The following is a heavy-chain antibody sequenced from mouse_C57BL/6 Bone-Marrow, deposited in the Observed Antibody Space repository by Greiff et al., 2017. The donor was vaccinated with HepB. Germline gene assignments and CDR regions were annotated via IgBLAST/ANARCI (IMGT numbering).Heavy chain of an antibody. CDR2: ISDGGSYT. Sequence: EVQVVESGGGLVKPGGSLKLSCAASGFTFSSYAMSWVRQTPEKRLEWVATISDGGSYTYYPDNVKGRFTISRDNAKNNLYLQMSHLKSEDTAMYYCARGEARRDYFDYWGQGTTLTVSS. V-gene: IGHV5-4*01. J-gene: IGHJ2*01. CDR3: ARGEARRDYFDY. CDR1: GFTFSSYA.